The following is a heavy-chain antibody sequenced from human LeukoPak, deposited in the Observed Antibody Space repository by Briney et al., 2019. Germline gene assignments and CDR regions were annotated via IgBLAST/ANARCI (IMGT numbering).Heavy chain of an antibody. Sequence: GSLRLSCAASGFTFSDYYMSWIRQAPGKGLEWVSYISSSGSTIYYADSVKGRFTISRDNAKNSLYLQMNSLRAEDTAVYYCTGYCSGGSCFTAGYWGQGTLVTVSS. CDR3: TGYCSGGSCFTAGY. CDR1: GFTFSDYY. J-gene: IGHJ4*02. V-gene: IGHV3-11*01. CDR2: ISSSGSTI. D-gene: IGHD2-15*01.